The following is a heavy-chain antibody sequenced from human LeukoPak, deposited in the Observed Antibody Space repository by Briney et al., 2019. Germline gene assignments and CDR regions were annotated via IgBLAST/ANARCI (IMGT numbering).Heavy chain of an antibody. J-gene: IGHJ3*01. D-gene: IGHD1-1*01. CDR2: MNPNSGNT. Sequence: GASVKVSCKASGYTFTSYDINWVRQATGQGLEWMGWMNPNSGNTGYAQKFQGRVTMTRNTSISTAYMELSSLRSEDTAVYYCASYRYNWNDDYAFDVWGQGTMVTVSS. CDR3: ASYRYNWNDDYAFDV. V-gene: IGHV1-8*01. CDR1: GYTFTSYD.